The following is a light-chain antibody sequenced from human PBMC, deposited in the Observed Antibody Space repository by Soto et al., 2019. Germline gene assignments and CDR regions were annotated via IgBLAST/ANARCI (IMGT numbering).Light chain of an antibody. V-gene: IGKV3-20*01. Sequence: EIVFTQSPGTLSLSPGERATLSCRASQSVSNSYLAWYQQKPGQAPRLLIYGASRRATGIPDRFSGSGSGTDFTLTISRLEPEDFAVYYCQQYGRSPLTFGGGTKVDIK. CDR2: GAS. CDR1: QSVSNSY. J-gene: IGKJ4*01. CDR3: QQYGRSPLT.